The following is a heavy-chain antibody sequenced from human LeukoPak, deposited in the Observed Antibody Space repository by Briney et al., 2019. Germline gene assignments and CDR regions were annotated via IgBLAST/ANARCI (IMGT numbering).Heavy chain of an antibody. CDR3: ARSRIADL. Sequence: PGGSLRLSCAASGFTFSTYNMKWVRQAPGKGLEWVSYLSSGGGTMYYTDSVKGRFTISRDNAKNSLYLQMNSLRDEDTAVYYCARSRIADLWGQGTLVTASS. D-gene: IGHD2-15*01. J-gene: IGHJ5*02. CDR1: GFTFSTYN. CDR2: LSSGGGTM. V-gene: IGHV3-48*02.